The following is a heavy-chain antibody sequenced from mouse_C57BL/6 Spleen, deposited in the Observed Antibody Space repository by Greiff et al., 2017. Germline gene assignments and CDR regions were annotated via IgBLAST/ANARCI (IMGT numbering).Heavy chain of an antibody. J-gene: IGHJ4*01. V-gene: IGHV1-20*01. D-gene: IGHD1-1*01. CDR3: ARGPYYYGSSYDYAMDY. CDR1: GYSFTGYF. Sequence: VQLQQSGPELVKPGDSVKISCKASGYSFTGYFMNWVMQSHGKSLEWIGRINPYNGDTFYNQKFKGKATLTVDKSSSTAHMELRSLTSEDSAVYYCARGPYYYGSSYDYAMDYGGQGTSVTVSS. CDR2: INPYNGDT.